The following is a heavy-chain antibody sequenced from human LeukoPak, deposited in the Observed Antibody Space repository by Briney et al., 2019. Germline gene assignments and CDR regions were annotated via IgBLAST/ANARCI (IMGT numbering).Heavy chain of an antibody. CDR2: INTNAGIP. CDR1: GYTFTNYA. CDR3: ARDIVDNYGSGAFEI. V-gene: IGHV7-4-1*02. Sequence: GASVKVSCKASGYTFTNYAINWMRQAPGQGLEWMGWINTNAGIPTYTQGFTERFVFSLDTSVSTAYLQISSLQAEDTAVYYCARDIVDNYGSGAFEIWGQGTMVTVSS. D-gene: IGHD3-10*01. J-gene: IGHJ3*02.